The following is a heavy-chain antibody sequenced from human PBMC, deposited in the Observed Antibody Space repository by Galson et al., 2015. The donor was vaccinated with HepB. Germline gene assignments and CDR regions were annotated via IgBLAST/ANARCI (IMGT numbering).Heavy chain of an antibody. CDR1: GFTFSNAW. Sequence: SLRLSCAASGFTFSNAWMSWVRQAPGKGLEWVGRIKSKTDGGTTDYAAPVKGRFTISRDDSKNTLYLQMNSLKTEDTAVYYCTTDLTRYCSGGSCSAEYFQHWGQGTLVTVSS. D-gene: IGHD2-15*01. CDR3: TTDLTRYCSGGSCSAEYFQH. V-gene: IGHV3-15*01. J-gene: IGHJ1*01. CDR2: IKSKTDGGTT.